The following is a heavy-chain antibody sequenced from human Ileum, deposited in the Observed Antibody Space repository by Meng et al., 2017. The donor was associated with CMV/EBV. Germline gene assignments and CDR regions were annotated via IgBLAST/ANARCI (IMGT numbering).Heavy chain of an antibody. V-gene: IGHV6-1*01. Sequence: LAHASQNLTLSRTILGYSVSSIGTIWNWSRKSPSSGLECVGKTYYRSKWYNDYAPSVKSRKSVKPGTSKNQFSLQFISVTREDTAVYYGARENGYEWYCDFWGRGTLVTVSS. CDR2: TYYRSKWYN. J-gene: IGHJ2*01. CDR1: GYSVSSIGTI. D-gene: IGHD6-13*01. CDR3: ARENGYEWYCDF.